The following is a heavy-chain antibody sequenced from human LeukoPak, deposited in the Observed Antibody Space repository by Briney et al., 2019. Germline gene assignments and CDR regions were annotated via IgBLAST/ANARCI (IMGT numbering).Heavy chain of an antibody. Sequence: GGSLRLSCAASGFTFSSYSMNWVRQAPGKGLEWVSSISSSSSYIYYADSVKGRFTISRDNAMNSLYLQMNSLRAEDTAVYYCARNLYRDIVVVVAADLWGQGTLVTVPS. CDR1: GFTFSSYS. CDR2: ISSSSSYI. V-gene: IGHV3-21*01. J-gene: IGHJ5*02. D-gene: IGHD2-15*01. CDR3: ARNLYRDIVVVVAADL.